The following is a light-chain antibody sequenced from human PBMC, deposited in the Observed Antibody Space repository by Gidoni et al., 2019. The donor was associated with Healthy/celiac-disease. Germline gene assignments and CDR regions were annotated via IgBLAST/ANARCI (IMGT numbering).Light chain of an antibody. CDR3: QQYGSSPLT. J-gene: IGKJ4*01. CDR1: QSVSSSY. Sequence: DIVLTQSPGTLSLSPGERATLSCSASQSVSSSYLAWYQQNPGQAPRLLIYGASSRATGIPDRFSGSGSGTDFTLTISRLEPEDFAVYYCQQYGSSPLTFGGETKVEIK. V-gene: IGKV3-20*01. CDR2: GAS.